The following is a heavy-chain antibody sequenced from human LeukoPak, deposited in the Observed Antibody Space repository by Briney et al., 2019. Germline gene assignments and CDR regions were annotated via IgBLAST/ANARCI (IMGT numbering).Heavy chain of an antibody. CDR3: TTDRLANWGHFDAFDI. CDR1: GFTFNNAW. CDR2: IKSEIDGGTT. J-gene: IGHJ3*02. V-gene: IGHV3-15*01. D-gene: IGHD7-27*01. Sequence: GGSLRLSCAASGFTFNNAWMSWVRQAPGKGLEWIGRIKSEIDGGTTDYAAPVKGRFTISRDDSKNTLYLQMNSLKTEDTAVYYCTTDRLANWGHFDAFDIWGQGTMVTVSS.